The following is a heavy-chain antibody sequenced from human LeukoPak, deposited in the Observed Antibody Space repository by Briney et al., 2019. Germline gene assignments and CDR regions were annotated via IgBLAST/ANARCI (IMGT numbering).Heavy chain of an antibody. V-gene: IGHV1-58*02. CDR2: IVVGSGNT. Sequence: SVNVSCKASGFTFTSSAMQWVRQARGQRLEGIGWIVVGSGNTNYAQKFHERVNITRDMSTSTDYLELSSLRSDDTAVYCWAAGYSYGVLNWGHGTLVNVSS. J-gene: IGHJ4*01. CDR3: AAGYSYGVLN. D-gene: IGHD5-18*01. CDR1: GFTFTSSA.